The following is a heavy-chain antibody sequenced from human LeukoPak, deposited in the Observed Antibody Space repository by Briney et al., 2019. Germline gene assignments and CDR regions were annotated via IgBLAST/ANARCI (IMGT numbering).Heavy chain of an antibody. CDR1: GGTFSSYA. CDR3: ARDQAGMPYDY. Sequence: ASVKVSCKASGGTFSSYAISWVRQAPGQGLEWMGRIIPILGIANYAQKFQGRVTITADKSTSTAYMELSSLRSEDTAVYYCARDQAGMPYDYWGQGTLVTVSS. J-gene: IGHJ4*02. D-gene: IGHD2-2*01. V-gene: IGHV1-69*04. CDR2: IIPILGIA.